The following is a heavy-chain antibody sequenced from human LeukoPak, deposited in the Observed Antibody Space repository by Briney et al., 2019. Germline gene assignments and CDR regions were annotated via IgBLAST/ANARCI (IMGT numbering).Heavy chain of an antibody. V-gene: IGHV1-8*02. CDR1: GYTFTTYD. Sequence: ASVKVSCKASGYTFTTYDINWVRQVTGQGLEWMGWMNPNSGNTAYAQNFQGRVTITSNTSISTAYMDLTSLRSEDTAVYYCARDETFDYWGQGTLVTVSS. J-gene: IGHJ4*02. CDR2: MNPNSGNT. CDR3: ARDETFDY.